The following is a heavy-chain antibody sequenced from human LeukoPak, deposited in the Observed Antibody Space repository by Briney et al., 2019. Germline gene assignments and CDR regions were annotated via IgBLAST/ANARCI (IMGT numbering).Heavy chain of an antibody. V-gene: IGHV3-66*01. CDR3: AREGDYDISYY. Sequence: GGSLRLSCAASGFTFSSFNMSWVRQAPGKGLEWVSVIYSGGSTYYADSVKGRFTISRDNSKNTLYLQMNSLRAEDTAVYYCAREGDYDISYYWGQGTLVTVSS. J-gene: IGHJ4*02. D-gene: IGHD3-9*01. CDR2: IYSGGST. CDR1: GFTFSSFN.